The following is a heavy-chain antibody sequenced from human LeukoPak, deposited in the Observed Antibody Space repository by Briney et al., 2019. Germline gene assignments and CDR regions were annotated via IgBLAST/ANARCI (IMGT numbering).Heavy chain of an antibody. Sequence: GGSLRLSCVTSGFTFNNYAMSWVRQAPGRGLEWASSTAGSGISKDYADSVKGRFTISRDNSKNTLYLQMNSLRAEDTAVYYCAKDGGLRFLEWLLVNFDYWGQGTLVTVSS. CDR2: TAGSGISK. J-gene: IGHJ4*02. D-gene: IGHD3-3*01. V-gene: IGHV3-23*01. CDR3: AKDGGLRFLEWLLVNFDY. CDR1: GFTFNNYA.